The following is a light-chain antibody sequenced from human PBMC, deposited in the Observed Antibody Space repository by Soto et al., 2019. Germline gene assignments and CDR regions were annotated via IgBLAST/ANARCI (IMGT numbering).Light chain of an antibody. CDR1: QDINNY. CDR3: QQSYSTPWT. CDR2: AAS. Sequence: DIQMTQSPSSLSASVGDRVTITCRASQDINNYLNWYQQKPGKAPKLLIYAASSFQSGVPSRFSGSGSGTDFTLNISSLQPEDFSTYYCQQSYSTPWTFGQGTKVEIK. V-gene: IGKV1-39*01. J-gene: IGKJ1*01.